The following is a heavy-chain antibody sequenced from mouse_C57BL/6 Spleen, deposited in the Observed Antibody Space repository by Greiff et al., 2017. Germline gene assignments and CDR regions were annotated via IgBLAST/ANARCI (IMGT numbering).Heavy chain of an antibody. V-gene: IGHV1-52*01. CDR3: ARGGLGSRGYFDV. CDR1: GYTFTSYW. D-gene: IGHD1-1*01. Sequence: VKLQESGAELVRPGSSVKLSCKASGYTFTSYWMHWVKQRPIQGLEWIGNIDPSDSETHYNQKFKDKATLTVDKSSSTAYMQLSSLTSEDSAVYYCARGGLGSRGYFDVWGTGTTVTVSS. J-gene: IGHJ1*03. CDR2: IDPSDSET.